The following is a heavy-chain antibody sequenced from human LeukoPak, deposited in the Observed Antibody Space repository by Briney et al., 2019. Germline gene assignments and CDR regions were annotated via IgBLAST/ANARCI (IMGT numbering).Heavy chain of an antibody. CDR1: GFTSSSYG. CDR2: ISGSGGST. Sequence: GGSLRLSCAASGFTSSSYGMSWVRQAPGKGLEWVSAISGSGGSTYYADSVKGRFTISRDNSKNTLYLQTNSLRAEDTAVYYCAKDQGEQLWFLDYWGQGTLVTVSS. CDR3: AKDQGEQLWFLDY. V-gene: IGHV3-23*01. D-gene: IGHD5-18*01. J-gene: IGHJ4*02.